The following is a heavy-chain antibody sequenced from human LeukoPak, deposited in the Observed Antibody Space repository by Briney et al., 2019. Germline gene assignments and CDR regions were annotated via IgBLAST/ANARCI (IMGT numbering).Heavy chain of an antibody. Sequence: PSETLSLTCTVSGGSISSSSYYWSWIRQPAGKGLEWIGRIYTSGSTNYNPSLKSRVTMSVDTSKNQFSLKLSSVTAADTAVYYCARISYSVPWGYYYMDVWGKGTTVTISS. CDR1: GGSISSSSYY. J-gene: IGHJ6*03. CDR2: IYTSGST. D-gene: IGHD2-21*01. CDR3: ARISYSVPWGYYYMDV. V-gene: IGHV4-61*02.